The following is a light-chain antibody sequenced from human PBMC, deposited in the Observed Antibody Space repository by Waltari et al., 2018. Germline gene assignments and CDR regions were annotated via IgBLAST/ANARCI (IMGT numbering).Light chain of an antibody. V-gene: IGLV2-14*01. J-gene: IGLJ1*01. CDR1: NSDIGGYNY. Sequence: QSALTQPASVSGSPGQSITISCTGTNSDIGGYNYVSWYQQNTGKAPKLMIYDVSKRPSGVSNRFSGSTSGNTASLTISGLQAEAEADYYGSSYTSSSTYVVGTGTNVTVL. CDR3: SSYTSSSTYV. CDR2: DVS.